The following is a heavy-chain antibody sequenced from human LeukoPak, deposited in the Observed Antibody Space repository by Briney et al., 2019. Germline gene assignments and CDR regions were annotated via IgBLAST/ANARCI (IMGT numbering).Heavy chain of an antibody. CDR2: ISGSGGST. Sequence: HPGGSLRLSCAASGFTFSSHAMSWVRQAPGKGLEWVPAISGSGGSTYYADSVKGRFTISRDNSKNMLYLQMNSLRAEDTAVYYCAKGKTGGYYYYYMDVWGKGTTVTVSS. CDR1: GFTFSSHA. CDR3: AKGKTGGYYYYYMDV. D-gene: IGHD1-1*01. V-gene: IGHV3-23*01. J-gene: IGHJ6*03.